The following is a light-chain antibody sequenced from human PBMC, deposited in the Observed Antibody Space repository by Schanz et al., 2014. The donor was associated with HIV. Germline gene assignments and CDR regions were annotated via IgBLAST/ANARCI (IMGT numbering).Light chain of an antibody. CDR2: SNN. Sequence: QSVLTQPPSVSGAPGQRVAISCSGSRSNIGAGYDVHWYHHLPGTAPKLLIYSNNQRPSGVPDRFSGSKSGTSASLAISGLQSEDEADYYCAAWDDSLNGYVFGTGTKVTVL. V-gene: IGLV1-40*01. CDR3: AAWDDSLNGYV. J-gene: IGLJ1*01. CDR1: RSNIGAGYD.